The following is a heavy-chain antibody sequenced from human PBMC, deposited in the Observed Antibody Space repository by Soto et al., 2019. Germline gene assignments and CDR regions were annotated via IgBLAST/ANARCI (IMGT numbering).Heavy chain of an antibody. V-gene: IGHV1-69*13. CDR2: NIPIFGTA. D-gene: IGHD2-2*01. Sequence: GASVKVSCKASGGTFSNFVISWVRQAPGQGLEWMGGNIPIFGTANYAQKFQGRVTIIADESTGTTYMELTSLRAEDTAVYYCAKHSRETTTCCGEDWGQGTRVTVSS. CDR3: AKHSRETTTCCGED. J-gene: IGHJ4*02. CDR1: GGTFSNFV.